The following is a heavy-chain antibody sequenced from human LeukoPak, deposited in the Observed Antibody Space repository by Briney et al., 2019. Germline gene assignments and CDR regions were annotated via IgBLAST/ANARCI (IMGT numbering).Heavy chain of an antibody. Sequence: SETLSLTCTVSGGSISGSYWSWIRQPPGKGLEWIAYMYNSGSTNYNPSLKSRVTISIDTSKNQFSLRLSSVTAADTAVYYCARGGWFGELVWGQGTLVTVSS. J-gene: IGHJ4*02. CDR3: ARGGWFGELV. D-gene: IGHD3-10*01. CDR2: MYNSGST. CDR1: GGSISGSY. V-gene: IGHV4-59*12.